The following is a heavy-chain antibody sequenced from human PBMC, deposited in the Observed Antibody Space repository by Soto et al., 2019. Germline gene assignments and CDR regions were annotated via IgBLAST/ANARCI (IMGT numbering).Heavy chain of an antibody. CDR1: GFHFNIFG. V-gene: IGHV3-30*03. CDR3: ARPLWRDDYNWGYFDL. CDR2: ISYAGSNK. J-gene: IGHJ2*01. D-gene: IGHD4-4*01. Sequence: GGSLRLSCAASGFHFNIFGMHWVRQAPGKGLEWVAVISYAGSNKYYADSVKGRFTISRDNSKNTLYLQMNSLRAEDTAVYYCARPLWRDDYNWGYFDLWGRGTLVTVSS.